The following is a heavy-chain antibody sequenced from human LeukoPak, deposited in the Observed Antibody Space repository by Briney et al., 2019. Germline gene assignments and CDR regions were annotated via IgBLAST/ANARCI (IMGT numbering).Heavy chain of an antibody. CDR3: ARPSGAYCGGDCTNYYYYYMDV. J-gene: IGHJ6*03. Sequence: PSETLSLTCTVSGGSISSSSYYWGWLRQPPGKGLQGIGSIYYSGSTYYKPSLNSRVTISVYTSKNHFALKLSSVTAADTAVYYCARPSGAYCGGDCTNYYYYYMDVWGKGTTVTVSS. D-gene: IGHD2-21*01. V-gene: IGHV4-39*02. CDR2: IYYSGST. CDR1: GGSISSSSYY.